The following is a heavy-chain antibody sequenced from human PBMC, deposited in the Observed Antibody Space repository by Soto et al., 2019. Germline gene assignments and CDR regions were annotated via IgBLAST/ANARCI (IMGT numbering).Heavy chain of an antibody. J-gene: IGHJ4*02. CDR2: ISYAGSTK. D-gene: IGHD2-2*01. CDR1: GLTYSSHG. CDR3: AKDSCSSTSCYESVNDY. Sequence: EGTLRLPCAASGLTYSSHGIHWDRQAPGTGLEWVAVISYAGSTKYYADSVKGRFTISRDNSKNTLYLQMNSLRAEDTDVHYCAKDSCSSTSCYESVNDYRGQGKRVTVSA. V-gene: IGHV3-30*18.